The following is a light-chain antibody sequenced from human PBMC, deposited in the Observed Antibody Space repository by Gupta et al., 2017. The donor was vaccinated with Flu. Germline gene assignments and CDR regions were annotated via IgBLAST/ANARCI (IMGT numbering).Light chain of an antibody. Sequence: SPSFLPASVEDRVTITCWARHSISNYFTWSQQKAGKAPKLLIYGASSLRSGVPTRCSGSGSGADVTRTSSSLQPEDVATYYCQQSHSTPYTFGQGTKLQIK. CDR1: HSISNY. CDR2: GAS. CDR3: QQSHSTPYT. J-gene: IGKJ2*01. V-gene: IGKV1-39*01.